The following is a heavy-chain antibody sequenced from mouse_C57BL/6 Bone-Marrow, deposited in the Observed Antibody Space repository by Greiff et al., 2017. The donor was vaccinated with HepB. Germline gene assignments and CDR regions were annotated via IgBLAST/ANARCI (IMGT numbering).Heavy chain of an antibody. V-gene: IGHV1-82*01. CDR1: GYAFSSSW. CDR3: ARILYYYGSSYFDY. Sequence: QVQLQQSGPELVKPGASVKISCKASGYAFSSSWMNWVKQRPGKGLEWIGRIYPGDGDTNYNGKFKGKATLTADKSSSTAYMQLSSLTSEDSAVYFCARILYYYGSSYFDYWGQGTTLTVSS. J-gene: IGHJ2*01. D-gene: IGHD1-1*01. CDR2: IYPGDGDT.